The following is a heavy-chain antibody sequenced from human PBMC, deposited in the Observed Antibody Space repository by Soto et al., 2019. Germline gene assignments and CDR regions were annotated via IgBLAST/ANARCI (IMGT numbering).Heavy chain of an antibody. CDR1: GFTFSSYA. CDR2: IRDDGTNK. J-gene: IGHJ6*02. Sequence: GGSLRLSCAASGFTFSSYAMHWVRQAPGKGLEWVALIRDDGTNKFYADSVKGRFSISRDNSKNTLFLQMNSLRVEYTAVYYCVREGRIATVRGVRYDYYGMDVWGQGTTVTVSS. D-gene: IGHD3-10*01. CDR3: VREGRIATVRGVRYDYYGMDV. V-gene: IGHV3-30-3*01.